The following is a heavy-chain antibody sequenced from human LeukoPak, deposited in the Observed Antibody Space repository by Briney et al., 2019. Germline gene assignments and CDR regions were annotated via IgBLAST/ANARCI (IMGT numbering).Heavy chain of an antibody. Sequence: GGSLRLSCAASGFTFSSYGMSWVRQAPGKGLEWVSVISGSGGSTYYADSVKGRFTISRDNSKNTLYLQMNSLRAEDTAIYYCAKDQVAGINWFDPWGQGTLVTVSS. CDR3: AKDQVAGINWFDP. CDR2: ISGSGGST. V-gene: IGHV3-23*01. J-gene: IGHJ5*02. CDR1: GFTFSSYG. D-gene: IGHD2-15*01.